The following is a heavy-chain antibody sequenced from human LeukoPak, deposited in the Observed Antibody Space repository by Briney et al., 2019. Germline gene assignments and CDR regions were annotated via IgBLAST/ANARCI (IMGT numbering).Heavy chain of an antibody. J-gene: IGHJ3*02. CDR1: GYSFTNYW. Sequence: GESLKISCKGSGYSFTNYWIGWVRQMPGKGLEWMGIIYPADSHTTYSPSFQGQVTISVDKSITTAYLQWSSLRASDTAIYYCARHFTWSSRRGDDAFEIWGQGTMVTVSS. V-gene: IGHV5-51*01. CDR2: IYPADSHT. CDR3: ARHFTWSSRRGDDAFEI. D-gene: IGHD2-2*01.